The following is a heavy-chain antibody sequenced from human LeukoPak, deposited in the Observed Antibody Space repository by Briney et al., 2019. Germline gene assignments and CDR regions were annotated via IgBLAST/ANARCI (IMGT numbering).Heavy chain of an antibody. V-gene: IGHV1-18*01. CDR2: ISAYNGNT. Sequence: ASVKVSCKASGYTFTSYGIRWVRQAPGQGLEWMGWISAYNGNTNYAQKLQGRVTMTTDTSTSTAYMELRSLRSDDTAVYYCARVRYYYDSSGYYRPDYWGQGTLVTVSS. D-gene: IGHD3-22*01. CDR3: ARVRYYYDSSGYYRPDY. CDR1: GYTFTSYG. J-gene: IGHJ4*02.